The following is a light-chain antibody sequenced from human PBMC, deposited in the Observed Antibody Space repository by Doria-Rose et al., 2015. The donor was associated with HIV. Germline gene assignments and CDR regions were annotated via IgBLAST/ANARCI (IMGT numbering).Light chain of an antibody. CDR1: QSFSSTY. Sequence: EIVLTQSPGTLSLSPGERATLSCRASQSFSSTYLAWYQQKPGQAPSLLIYDGSTRATGIPDRFSASGPGTDFTFTTNRLEPEDFALYYCHQYGTSWTFGQGTKVEI. CDR3: HQYGTSWT. J-gene: IGKJ1*01. V-gene: IGKV3-20*01. CDR2: DGS.